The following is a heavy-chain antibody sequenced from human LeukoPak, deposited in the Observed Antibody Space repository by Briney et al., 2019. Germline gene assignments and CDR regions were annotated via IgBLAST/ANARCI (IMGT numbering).Heavy chain of an antibody. D-gene: IGHD3-22*01. V-gene: IGHV1-46*01. CDR2: INPSGGST. J-gene: IGHJ5*02. CDR3: ARGGYYDSSGHYDWFDP. Sequence: ASVKVSCKASGYTFTSYYMHWVRQAPGQGLEWMGIINPSGGSTSYAQKFQGRVTMTRDTSTSTVYMELSSLRSEDTAVYYCARGGYYDSSGHYDWFDPWGQGTLVTVSS. CDR1: GYTFTSYY.